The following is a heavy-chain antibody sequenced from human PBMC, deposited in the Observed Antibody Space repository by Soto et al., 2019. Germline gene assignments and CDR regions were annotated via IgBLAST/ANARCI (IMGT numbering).Heavy chain of an antibody. CDR2: INSDGSST. CDR1: GFTFSSYW. Sequence: EVQLVESVGGSVQPGGSLRLSCAASGFTFSSYWMHWVRQAPGKGLVWVSRINSDGSSTSYADSVKGRFTISRDNAKNTLYLQMNSLRAEDTAVYYCARQKYSSPLDYWGQGTLVTVSS. CDR3: ARQKYSSPLDY. D-gene: IGHD6-6*01. V-gene: IGHV3-74*01. J-gene: IGHJ4*02.